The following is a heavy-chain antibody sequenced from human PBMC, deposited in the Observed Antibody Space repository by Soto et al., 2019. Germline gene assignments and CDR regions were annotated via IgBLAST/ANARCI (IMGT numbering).Heavy chain of an antibody. CDR3: ARGGDMEAAWPKPEYSYGMEV. V-gene: IGHV1-69*13. J-gene: IGHJ6*01. CDR1: GGTFSNYA. D-gene: IGHD6-13*01. CDR2: IIPIFGTP. Sequence: SVKVSCKASGGTFSNYAFSWVRQAPGQGPEWMGGIIPIFGTPNYAQKFQARLTITADESTSTAYMELSSLRSEDTAVYYCARGGDMEAAWPKPEYSYGMEVCGQATTV.